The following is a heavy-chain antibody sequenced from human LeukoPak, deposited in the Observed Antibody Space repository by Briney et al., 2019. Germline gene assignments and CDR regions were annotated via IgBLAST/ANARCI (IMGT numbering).Heavy chain of an antibody. J-gene: IGHJ4*02. CDR2: INPNSGGT. V-gene: IGHV1-2*02. Sequence: ASVKVSCKASGYTFTGYYMHWVRQAPGQGLEWMGWINPNSGGTNYAQKFQGRVTMTRDTSTSTAYMELSRLRSGDTAVYYCARGGNDYGDPAVDYWGQGTLVTVSS. CDR3: ARGGNDYGDPAVDY. CDR1: GYTFTGYY. D-gene: IGHD4-17*01.